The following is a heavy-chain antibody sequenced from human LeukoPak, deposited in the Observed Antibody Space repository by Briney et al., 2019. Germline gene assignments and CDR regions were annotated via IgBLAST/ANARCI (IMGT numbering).Heavy chain of an antibody. V-gene: IGHV3-23*01. CDR2: ITDSGNT. CDR3: ANWYYYENRAYWC. J-gene: IGHJ4*02. CDR1: GFTFSNYG. D-gene: IGHD3-22*01. Sequence: GGSLRLSCAASGFTFSNYGMSWVRQAQGKGLEWVSAITDSGNTFYADSVKGRFTISRDNSRNTLYLQMNSLRAEDTAVYYCANWYYYENRAYWCWGQGTLVTASS.